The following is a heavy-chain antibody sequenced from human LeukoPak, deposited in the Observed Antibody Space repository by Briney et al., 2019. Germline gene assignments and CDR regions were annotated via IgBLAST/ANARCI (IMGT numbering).Heavy chain of an antibody. CDR1: GASMSSYY. V-gene: IGHV4-4*07. CDR3: ARLAVPADKGAFDI. D-gene: IGHD2-2*01. J-gene: IGHJ3*02. CDR2: ISDTGTS. Sequence: RTSETLSLTSTVSGASMSSYYWSWIRQPAGQGLEWVGRISDTGTSHYSPSLKGRVTMSLDTSNNHFSLKLSSVTAADTAVYYCARLAVPADKGAFDIWAHGTLVTVSS.